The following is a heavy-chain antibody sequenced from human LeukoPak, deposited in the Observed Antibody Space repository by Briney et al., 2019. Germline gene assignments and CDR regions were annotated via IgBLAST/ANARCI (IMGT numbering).Heavy chain of an antibody. J-gene: IGHJ4*02. D-gene: IGHD4-11*01. CDR2: IPYDGGYK. CDR3: AKLTTS. V-gene: IGHV3-30*04. CDR1: GFNFGSYA. Sequence: GRSLRLSCAASGFNFGSYAMHWVRQAPGKGLEWVAVIPYDGGYKYYADSVKGRFTISRDNSKNTLYLQMNSLRAEDTAVYYCAKLTTSWGQGTLVTVSS.